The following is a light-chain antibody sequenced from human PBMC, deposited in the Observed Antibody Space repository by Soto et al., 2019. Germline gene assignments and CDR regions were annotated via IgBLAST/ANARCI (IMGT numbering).Light chain of an antibody. CDR2: EVS. CDR1: SSAVGGYNY. V-gene: IGLV2-14*01. Sequence: QSALTQPASVSGSPGQSITISCTGTSSAVGGYNYVSWYQQHPGKAPKLMIYEVSNRPSWVSNRFSGSKSGNTASLTISGLQAEDEADYYCSSYTSSSTPYVVFGGGTKLTVL. CDR3: SSYTSSSTPYVV. J-gene: IGLJ2*01.